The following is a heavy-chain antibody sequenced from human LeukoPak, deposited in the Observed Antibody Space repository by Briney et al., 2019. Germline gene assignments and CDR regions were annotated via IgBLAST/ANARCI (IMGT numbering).Heavy chain of an antibody. Sequence: SQTLSLTCTVSGGSISSGGSYWSWIRQHPGKGLKWIGYIYSSGSTYYNPSLKSRVTISVDTSKNQFSLKLSSVTAADTAVYYCARVRSYGFGPFDYWGQGTLVTVSS. J-gene: IGHJ4*02. V-gene: IGHV4-31*03. CDR2: IYSSGST. CDR3: ARVRSYGFGPFDY. CDR1: GGSISSGGSY. D-gene: IGHD5-18*01.